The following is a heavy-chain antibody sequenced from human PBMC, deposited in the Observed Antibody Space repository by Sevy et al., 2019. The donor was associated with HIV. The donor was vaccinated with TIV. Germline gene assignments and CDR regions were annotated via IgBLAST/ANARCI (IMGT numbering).Heavy chain of an antibody. D-gene: IGHD3-22*01. Sequence: ASVKVSCKVSGYTLSQLSMHWVRQAPGKGLEWMVSFEPEDDETIYAQKFQGRVTMTEDRSTDTAYMELSSLRSEDTAVYYCATTKDYYDSSGSPFDYWGQGTLVTVSS. J-gene: IGHJ4*02. CDR1: GYTLSQLS. CDR3: ATTKDYYDSSGSPFDY. V-gene: IGHV1-24*01. CDR2: FEPEDDET.